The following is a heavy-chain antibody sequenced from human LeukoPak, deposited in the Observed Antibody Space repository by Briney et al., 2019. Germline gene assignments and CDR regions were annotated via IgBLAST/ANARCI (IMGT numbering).Heavy chain of an antibody. CDR2: IRYDGSNK. V-gene: IGHV3-30*02. J-gene: IGHJ4*02. Sequence: GGSLRLSCAASGFAFSNYGMHWVRQAPGKGLEWVAFIRYDGSNKYYPDSVKGRFTISRDNSKNTLYLQMNSLRAEGTAVYYCAKSLRGINTPVYWGQGTLVTVSS. D-gene: IGHD1-26*01. CDR1: GFAFSNYG. CDR3: AKSLRGINTPVY.